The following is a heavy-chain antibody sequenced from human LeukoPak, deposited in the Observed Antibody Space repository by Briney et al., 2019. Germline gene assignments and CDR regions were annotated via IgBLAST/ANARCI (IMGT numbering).Heavy chain of an antibody. CDR2: IYYCWNT. Sequence: SETLSLTCTVSGGSVSSGSYFWSWIRQPPGKGLEWIGYIYYCWNTNYNPSLKSRVTISVDTSKSQFSLKLTSVTAADTAMYYCARGRYDYGDFWGQGALVTVSS. V-gene: IGHV4-61*01. J-gene: IGHJ4*02. CDR1: GGSVSSGSYF. D-gene: IGHD3-9*01. CDR3: ARGRYDYGDF.